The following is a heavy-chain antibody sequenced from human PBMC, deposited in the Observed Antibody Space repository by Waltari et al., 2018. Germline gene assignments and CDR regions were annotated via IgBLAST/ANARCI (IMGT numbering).Heavy chain of an antibody. CDR1: GFSFSLYG. CDR3: ARDLYTYGPLEYY. V-gene: IGHV3-30*01. D-gene: IGHD1-20*01. CDR2: ISFDSLNK. Sequence: LVESGGGVVQPGGSLRLSCAASGFSFSLYGVHWFRQAPGKGLEWVAYISFDSLNKDYADSVEGRFTISRDNSDSMLHLQMNNLRKEDTAVYYCARDLYTYGPLEYYGGQGALVTV. J-gene: IGHJ4*02.